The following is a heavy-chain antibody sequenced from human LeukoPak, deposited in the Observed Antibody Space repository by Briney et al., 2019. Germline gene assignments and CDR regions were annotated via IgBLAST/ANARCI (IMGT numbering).Heavy chain of an antibody. CDR2: IYYSGST. CDR3: AKHSGGHYYYGMDV. J-gene: IGHJ6*02. D-gene: IGHD1-26*01. CDR1: SGSISSSSYS. Sequence: PSETLSLTCIVSSGSISSSSYSWGWIRQPPGKGLEWIGNIYYSGSTYYNPSLKSRVTISADTSKNQFSLRLSSVTAADTAVCYCAKHSGGHYYYGMDVWGQGTTATVSS. V-gene: IGHV4-39*01.